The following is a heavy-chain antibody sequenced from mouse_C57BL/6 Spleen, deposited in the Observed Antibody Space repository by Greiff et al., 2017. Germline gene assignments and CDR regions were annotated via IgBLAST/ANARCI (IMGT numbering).Heavy chain of an antibody. CDR1: GYAFSSSW. CDR3: VGYAMDY. CDR2: IYPGDGDT. V-gene: IGHV1-82*01. J-gene: IGHJ4*01. Sequence: VKVVESGPELVKPGASVKISCKASGYAFSSSWMNWVKQRPGKGLEWIGRIYPGDGDTNYNGKFKGKATLTADKSSSTAYMQLSSLTSEDSAVYFCVGYAMDYWGQGTSVTVSS.